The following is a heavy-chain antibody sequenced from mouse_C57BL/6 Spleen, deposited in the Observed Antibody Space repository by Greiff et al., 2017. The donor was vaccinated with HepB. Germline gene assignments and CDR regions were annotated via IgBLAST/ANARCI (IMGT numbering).Heavy chain of an antibody. CDR3: ARKAGEDAMDY. CDR2: IYWDDDK. CDR1: GFSLSTSGMG. Sequence: QVQLKQSGPGILQSCQTLSLTCSFSGFSLSTSGMGVSWIRQPSGKGLEWLAHIYWDDDKRYNPSLKSRLTISKDTSRNQVFLKITSVDTADTATYYCARKAGEDAMDYWGQGTSVTVSS. J-gene: IGHJ4*01. V-gene: IGHV8-12*01.